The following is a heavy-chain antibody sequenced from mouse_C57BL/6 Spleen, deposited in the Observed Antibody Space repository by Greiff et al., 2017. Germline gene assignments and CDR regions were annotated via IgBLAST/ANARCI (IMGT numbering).Heavy chain of an antibody. D-gene: IGHD1-1*01. CDR2: ISYDSSN. Sequence: EVKLQESGPGLVKPSQSLSLSCSVTGYSFTSGYYWNWIRQFPGTNLDWMDYISYDSSNNYNPSLKNRISITRDTSKNQFFLKLNSVTTEDTATYYCARGDYGSTYYWGQGTTLTVSS. V-gene: IGHV3-6*01. CDR1: GYSFTSGYY. CDR3: ARGDYGSTYY. J-gene: IGHJ2*01.